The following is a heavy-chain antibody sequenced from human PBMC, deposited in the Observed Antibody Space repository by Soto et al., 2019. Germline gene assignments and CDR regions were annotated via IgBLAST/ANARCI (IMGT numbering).Heavy chain of an antibody. V-gene: IGHV1-8*01. CDR1: GYTFTSYD. D-gene: IGHD6-13*01. J-gene: IGHJ6*03. CDR2: MNPNSGNT. Sequence: ASVKVSCKASGYTFTSYDINWVRQATGQGLEWMGWMNPNSGNTGYAQKFQGRVTMTRNTSISTAYMELSSLRSEDTAVYYCARVLGSSTWEDYYFYVNVWGKRYTLTV. CDR3: ARVLGSSTWEDYYFYVNV.